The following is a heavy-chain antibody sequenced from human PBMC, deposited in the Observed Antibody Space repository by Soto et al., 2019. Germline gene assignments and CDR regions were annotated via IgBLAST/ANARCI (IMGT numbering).Heavy chain of an antibody. J-gene: IGHJ6*04. CDR1: GFTFSSYA. Sequence: GGSLRLSCAASGFTFSSYAMSWVRQAPGKGLEWVSAISGSGGSTYYADSVKGRFTISRDNSKNTLYLQMNSLRAEDTAVYYCVCQMLHYISSPLHDDYYDLQSVSSKRTSVTVSS. D-gene: IGHD6-6*01. CDR2: ISGSGGST. CDR3: VCQMLHYISSPLHDDYYDLQSV. V-gene: IGHV3-23*01.